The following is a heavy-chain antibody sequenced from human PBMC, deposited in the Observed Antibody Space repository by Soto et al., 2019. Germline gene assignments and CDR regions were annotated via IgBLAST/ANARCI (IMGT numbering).Heavy chain of an antibody. V-gene: IGHV4-59*01. CDR1: GGSIRSYY. CDR2: FYHSGNS. CDR3: ARISSVDTYGYVNGGLDV. D-gene: IGHD5-18*01. J-gene: IGHJ6*02. Sequence: SETLSLTCSVSGGSIRSYYWSWIRQSPEKGLEWIGYFYHSGNSNYNPSLKSRVTISVDTSKNQLSLSLRSVTAADTAVYFCARISSVDTYGYVNGGLDVWGQGTTVTVSS.